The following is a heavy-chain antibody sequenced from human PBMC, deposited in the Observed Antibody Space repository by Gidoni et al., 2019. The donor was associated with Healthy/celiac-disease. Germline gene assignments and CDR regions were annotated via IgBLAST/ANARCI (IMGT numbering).Heavy chain of an antibody. D-gene: IGHD3-3*02. CDR1: GFTFSSYA. CDR2: ISYDGSNK. CDR3: ARVPSITYGFDY. V-gene: IGHV3-30-3*01. Sequence: QVQLVESGGGVVQPGRSLRLSCAASGFTFSSYAMHWVRQAPGKGLEWVAVISYDGSNKYYADSVKGRFTISRDNSKNTLYLQMNSLRAEDTAVYYCARVPSITYGFDYWGQGTLVTVSS. J-gene: IGHJ4*02.